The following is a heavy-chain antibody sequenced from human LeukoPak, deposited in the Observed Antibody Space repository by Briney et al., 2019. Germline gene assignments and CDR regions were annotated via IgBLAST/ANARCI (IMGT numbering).Heavy chain of an antibody. CDR1: GGSISSSSYY. D-gene: IGHD3-10*01. CDR2: IYYSGST. J-gene: IGHJ2*01. CDR3: ARDAVYYYGSGSYYSFDL. Sequence: SETLSLTCTVSGGSISSSSYYWGWIRQPPGEGLEWIGSIYYSGSTYYNPSLKSRVTISVDTSKNQFSLKLSSVTAADTAVYYCARDAVYYYGSGSYYSFDLWGRGTLVTVSS. V-gene: IGHV4-39*07.